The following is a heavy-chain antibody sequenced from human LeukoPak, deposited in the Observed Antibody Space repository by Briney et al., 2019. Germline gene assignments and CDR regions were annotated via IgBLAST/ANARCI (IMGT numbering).Heavy chain of an antibody. CDR2: ISGSGSST. CDR1: GFTFSSYA. J-gene: IGHJ4*02. D-gene: IGHD3-3*01. CDR3: AKGYDFWSGPNDY. Sequence: GGSLRLSCAASGFTFSSYAMNWVRQAPGKGLEWVSAISGSGSSTYYADSMEGRFTISRDNSKNTLYLQMNSLRVEDTAVYYCAKGYDFWSGPNDYWGQGTLVTVSS. V-gene: IGHV3-23*01.